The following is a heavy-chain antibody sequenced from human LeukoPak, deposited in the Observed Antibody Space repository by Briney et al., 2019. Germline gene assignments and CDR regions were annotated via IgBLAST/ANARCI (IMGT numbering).Heavy chain of an antibody. CDR3: VRDDDYYSVDY. Sequence: PGGSLRLSCAASGFTFSSYWMNWVRQAPGKGLVWVSRIASDGSSTTYADSVKGRFSISRDNAKNTLYLQMNSLRVEDTAVYYCVRDDDYYSVDYWGQGTLVTVSS. CDR2: IASDGSST. CDR1: GFTFSSYW. V-gene: IGHV3-74*01. J-gene: IGHJ4*02. D-gene: IGHD4/OR15-4a*01.